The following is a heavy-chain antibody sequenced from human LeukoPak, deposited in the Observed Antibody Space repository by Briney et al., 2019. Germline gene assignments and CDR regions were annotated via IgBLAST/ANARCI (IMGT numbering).Heavy chain of an antibody. V-gene: IGHV3-74*01. D-gene: IGHD1-26*01. J-gene: IGHJ4*02. CDR1: GFTFSSYW. Sequence: GGSLRLSCAASGFTFSSYWMHWVRQAPGKGLVWVSRINSDGSSTSYADSVKGRFTISRDNAKNTLYLQMNSLRVEDTAVYYCAKGRMGATPYYFDYWGQGTLVTVSS. CDR2: INSDGSST. CDR3: AKGRMGATPYYFDY.